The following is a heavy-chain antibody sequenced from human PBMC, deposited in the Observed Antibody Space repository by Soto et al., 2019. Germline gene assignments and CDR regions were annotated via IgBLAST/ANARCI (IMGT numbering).Heavy chain of an antibody. V-gene: IGHV1-69*02. J-gene: IGHJ4*02. CDR2: VIPKVAIV. D-gene: IGHD6-19*01. CDR3: ARAPVYISVAGAVSRYFDY. Sequence: ASVKVSCKASGGTFSSDTINWVRQAPGQGLEWMGRVIPKVAIVNYAQKSQGRVTIIADKSTSTAYMELSSLRSEDTAVYYCARAPVYISVAGAVSRYFDYWGQGTLVTVSS. CDR1: GGTFSSDT.